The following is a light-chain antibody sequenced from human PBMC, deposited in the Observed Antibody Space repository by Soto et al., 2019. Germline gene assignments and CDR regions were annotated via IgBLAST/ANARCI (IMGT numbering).Light chain of an antibody. CDR1: QSISRY. Sequence: DIQMTQSPSSLSASVGDRVSITCRASQSISRYLNWYQQKPGRAPKLLMYAASSLQSGVQSRFSGSGSGTDFTLTIRNLQPEDFATYYCNQSYSAPQTFGQGTKVDIK. CDR3: NQSYSAPQT. J-gene: IGKJ1*01. CDR2: AAS. V-gene: IGKV1-39*01.